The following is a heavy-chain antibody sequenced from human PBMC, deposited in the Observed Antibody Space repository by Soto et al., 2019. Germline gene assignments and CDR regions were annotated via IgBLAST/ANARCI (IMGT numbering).Heavy chain of an antibody. D-gene: IGHD5-18*01. J-gene: IGHJ4*02. V-gene: IGHV1-69*13. CDR2: FIAMLGTP. Sequence: ASVKVSCKASGGTFSSYAISWVRQAPGQGLEWMGGFIAMLGTPTYAKKVQGRATITADESLTSSYLELRSLRSEDTGVYFCARGAMANFDYWGQGTVVTVSS. CDR3: ARGAMANFDY. CDR1: GGTFSSYA.